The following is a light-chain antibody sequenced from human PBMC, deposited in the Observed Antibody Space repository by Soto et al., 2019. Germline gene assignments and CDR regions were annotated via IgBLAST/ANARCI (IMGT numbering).Light chain of an antibody. CDR2: EVS. J-gene: IGLJ1*01. Sequence: LARPPSSSVSPGEPVTISCIGTNSDGGPYSYVSWYQQHPGKAPNRIVSEVSKLPAGVPDGLAGAKSGNTASLTVSGLQAEDEADYYCSSYAGTNNAHVYRTGTKVNVL. CDR1: NSDGGPYSY. CDR3: SSYAGTNNAHV. V-gene: IGLV2-8*01.